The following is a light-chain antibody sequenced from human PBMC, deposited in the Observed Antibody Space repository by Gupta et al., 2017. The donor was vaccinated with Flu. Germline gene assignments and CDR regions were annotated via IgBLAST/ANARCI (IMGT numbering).Light chain of an antibody. Sequence: DIVMTQSPLSLPVTPGAPASISCRSSQSLLHSNGYNYLDWYLQKPGQSPQLLIYLGSNRASGVPDRLSGSGSGTDFTLKISRVEAEDVGVYYCMQALQTPITFGQGTRLEIK. CDR1: QSLLHSNGYNY. CDR2: LGS. CDR3: MQALQTPIT. V-gene: IGKV2-28*01. J-gene: IGKJ5*01.